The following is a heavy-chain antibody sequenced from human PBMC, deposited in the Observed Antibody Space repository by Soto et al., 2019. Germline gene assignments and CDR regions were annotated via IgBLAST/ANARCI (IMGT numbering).Heavy chain of an antibody. CDR2: IIPIFGTA. V-gene: IGHV1-69*13. CDR3: ARGNRRGYCSSTSCYTWRWFGP. Sequence: GASVKVSCKASGGTFSSYAISWVRQAPGQGLEWMGGIIPIFGTANYAQKFQGRVTITADESTSTAYMELSSLRSEDTAVYYCARGNRRGYCSSTSCYTWRWFGPWGQGTLVTVSS. CDR1: GGTFSSYA. D-gene: IGHD2-2*02. J-gene: IGHJ5*02.